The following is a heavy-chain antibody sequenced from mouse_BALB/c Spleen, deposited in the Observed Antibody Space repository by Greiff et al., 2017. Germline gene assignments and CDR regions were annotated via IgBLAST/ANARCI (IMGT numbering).Heavy chain of an antibody. V-gene: IGHV5-17*02. J-gene: IGHJ4*01. D-gene: IGHD1-1*01. Sequence: EVQVVESGGGLVQPGGSRKLSCAASGFTFSSFGMHWVRQAPAKGLEWVAYISSGSSTIYYADTVKGRFTISRDNPKNTLFLQMTSLRSEDTAMYYCAKGYGNSYAFAMDYWGQGTSVTVSS. CDR2: ISSGSSTI. CDR3: AKGYGNSYAFAMDY. CDR1: GFTFSSFG.